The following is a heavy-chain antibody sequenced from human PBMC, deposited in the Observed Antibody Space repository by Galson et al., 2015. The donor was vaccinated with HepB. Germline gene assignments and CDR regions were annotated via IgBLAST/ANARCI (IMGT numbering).Heavy chain of an antibody. V-gene: IGHV3-11*03. J-gene: IGHJ4*02. CDR2: IDSSSGYI. CDR3: ARQRRDRTGYQCDFDY. Sequence: SLGLSCAASGFTFTDYYMSWIRQAPGKGLEWISYIDSSSGYINYADSVKGRFTISRDNAKNSLYLQMNSLRVEDTAVYYCARQRRDRTGYQCDFDYWGQGTLVTVSS. CDR1: GFTFTDYY. D-gene: IGHD3/OR15-3a*01.